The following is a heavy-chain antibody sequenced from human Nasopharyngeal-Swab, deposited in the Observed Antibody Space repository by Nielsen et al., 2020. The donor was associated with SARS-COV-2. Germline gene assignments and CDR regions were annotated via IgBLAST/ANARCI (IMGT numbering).Heavy chain of an antibody. V-gene: IGHV1-69*06. D-gene: IGHD3-16*02. CDR2: IIAIFGTA. J-gene: IGHJ4*02. Sequence: SVKVSCKASGGTFSSYAISWVRQATGQGLEWMGGIIAIFGTANYAQKFQGRVTITADKSTSTAYMELSSLRSEDTAVYYCARNPVDYDYVWGSYRYRTFDYWGQGTLVTVSS. CDR3: ARNPVDYDYVWGSYRYRTFDY. CDR1: GGTFSSYA.